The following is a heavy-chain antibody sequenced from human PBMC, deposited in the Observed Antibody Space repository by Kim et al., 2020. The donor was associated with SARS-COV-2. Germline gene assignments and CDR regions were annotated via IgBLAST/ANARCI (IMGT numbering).Heavy chain of an antibody. Sequence: SETLSLTCSVSGYSISSGYYWGWIRQPPGKGLEWIGSIYHSGSTYYNPSLKSRVTILIDTSKNQFSLKLSSVTAADTAIYYCARRFGRDGYQIQGFYFD. CDR2: IYHSGST. V-gene: IGHV4-38-2*01. CDR3: ARRFGRDGYQIQGFYFD. CDR1: GYSISSGYY. D-gene: IGHD5-12*01. J-gene: IGHJ4*01.